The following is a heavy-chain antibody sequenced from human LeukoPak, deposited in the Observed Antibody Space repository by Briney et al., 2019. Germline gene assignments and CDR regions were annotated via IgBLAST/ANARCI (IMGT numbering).Heavy chain of an antibody. J-gene: IGHJ5*02. CDR1: GFTFSSYA. D-gene: IGHD4-17*01. V-gene: IGHV3-23*01. CDR3: AKDVMTTVNDWLDP. Sequence: GSLRLSCVVSGFTFSSYAMSWVRQAPGKGLEWVSAISGSGGSTYYADSVKGRFTISRDNSKNTLYLQMNSLRAEDTAVYYCAKDVMTTVNDWLDPWGQGTLVTVSS. CDR2: ISGSGGST.